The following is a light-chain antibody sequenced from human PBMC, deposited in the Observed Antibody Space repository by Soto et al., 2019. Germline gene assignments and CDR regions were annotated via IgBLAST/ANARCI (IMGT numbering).Light chain of an antibody. V-gene: IGKV3-15*01. CDR2: GAS. J-gene: IGKJ1*01. CDR3: QQYNNWPRT. CDR1: QSVSSN. Sequence: ETVLTQSPGTLSLSPGERVTLSCMTSQSVSSNLAWYQQKPGQAPRLLIYGASTRATGIPARFSGSGSGTEFTLTISSLQSEDFAVYYCQQYNNWPRTFGQGTKVDIK.